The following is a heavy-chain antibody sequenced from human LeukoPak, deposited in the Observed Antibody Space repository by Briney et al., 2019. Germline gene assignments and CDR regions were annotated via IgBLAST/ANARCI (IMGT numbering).Heavy chain of an antibody. CDR2: IIPILGIA. CDR1: GYTFTSYA. J-gene: IGHJ4*02. CDR3: ARDRQVGATSN. Sequence: GASVKVSCKASGYTFTSYAISWVRQAPGQGLEWMGRIIPILGIANYAQKFQGRVTITADKSTSTAYMELSSLRSEDTAVYYCARDRQVGATSNWGQGTLVTVSS. V-gene: IGHV1-69*04. D-gene: IGHD1-26*01.